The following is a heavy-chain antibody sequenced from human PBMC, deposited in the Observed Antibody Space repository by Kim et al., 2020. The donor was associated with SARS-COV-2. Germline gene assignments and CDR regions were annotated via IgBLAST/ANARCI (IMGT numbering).Heavy chain of an antibody. D-gene: IGHD3-3*01. J-gene: IGHJ6*03. CDR1: GFTFSSYS. V-gene: IGHV3-21*01. CDR3: AGSGYYDFWSGHYWAGREPNTPYYMDV. Sequence: GGSLRLSCAASGFTFSSYSMNWVRQAPGKGLEWVSSISSSSSYIYYADSVKGRFTISRDNAKNSLYLQMNSLRAEDTAVYYCAGSGYYDFWSGHYWAGREPNTPYYMDVWGKGTTVTVSS. CDR2: ISSSSSYI.